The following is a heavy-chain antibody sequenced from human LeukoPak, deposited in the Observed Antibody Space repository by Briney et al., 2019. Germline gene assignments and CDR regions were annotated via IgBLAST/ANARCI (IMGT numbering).Heavy chain of an antibody. J-gene: IGHJ4*02. CDR3: AKANWVSNADAVW. V-gene: IGHV3-23*01. CDR1: GFTFRSYA. D-gene: IGHD1-1*01. Sequence: PGGSLRLSCAASGFTFRSYAMSWVRQAPGKGLEWVSTVTGGGGTTYYADSVKGRFTLSRDDSRNTVYLQLNNLRVEDTAIYYCAKANWVSNADAVWWGQGTQVTVSS. CDR2: VTGGGGTT.